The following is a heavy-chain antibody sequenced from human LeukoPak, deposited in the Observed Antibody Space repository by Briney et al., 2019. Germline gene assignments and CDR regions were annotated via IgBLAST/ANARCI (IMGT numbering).Heavy chain of an antibody. Sequence: RSSETLSLTCTVSGGSVSSGSYYWSWIRQPPGKGLEWIGYIYYSGSTNYNPSLKSRVTISVDTSKNQFSLKLSSVTAADTAVYYCARDGGNSPLDYWGQGTLVTVSS. CDR2: IYYSGST. CDR1: GGSVSSGSYY. J-gene: IGHJ4*02. CDR3: ARDGGNSPLDY. V-gene: IGHV4-61*01. D-gene: IGHD4-23*01.